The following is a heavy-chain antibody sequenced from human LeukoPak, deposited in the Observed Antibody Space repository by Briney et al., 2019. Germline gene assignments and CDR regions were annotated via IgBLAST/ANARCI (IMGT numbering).Heavy chain of an antibody. Sequence: GGSLRLSCAASGFTFSSYWMHWVRQAPGKGLVWVSRINSDGSSTSYADSVKGRFTISRDNSKNTMFLQMNSLRAEDTAAYSCAKDTGYCSTSNCYNYYYMDVWGKGTTVTLSS. CDR2: INSDGSST. CDR1: GFTFSSYW. V-gene: IGHV3-74*01. D-gene: IGHD2-2*02. J-gene: IGHJ6*03. CDR3: AKDTGYCSTSNCYNYYYMDV.